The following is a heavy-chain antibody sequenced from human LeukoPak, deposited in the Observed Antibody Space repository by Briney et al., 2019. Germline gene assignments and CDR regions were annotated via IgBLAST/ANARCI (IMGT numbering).Heavy chain of an antibody. CDR3: AKGVVVAPDVTPFDY. CDR1: GLTFNNYA. CDR2: ISGRGASK. Sequence: GGSLRLSCAVSGLTFNNYAMSWVRQPPGKGLEWVSGISGRGASKYYADSVKGRFTISRDNSKNTLYLQMNSLRAEDTAVYYCAKGVVVAPDVTPFDYWGQGTLVTVSS. D-gene: IGHD2-2*01. J-gene: IGHJ4*02. V-gene: IGHV3-23*01.